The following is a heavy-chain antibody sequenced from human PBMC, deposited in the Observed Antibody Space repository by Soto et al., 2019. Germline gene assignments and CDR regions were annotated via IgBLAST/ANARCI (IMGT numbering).Heavy chain of an antibody. CDR2: TSYHGNKE. D-gene: IGHD5-12*01. Sequence: QVQLVESGGGVVQPGRSLRLSCAASGFTFSTCGMHWVRQAPGKGLEWVALTSYHGNKEYYADSVKGRFTISRDNSKNTLNLQMNSLRAEDTAVYYCGIDIGYSWYEVWYFVLWGGGTLVTVSS. CDR1: GFTFSTCG. J-gene: IGHJ2*01. CDR3: GIDIGYSWYEVWYFVL. V-gene: IGHV3-30*03.